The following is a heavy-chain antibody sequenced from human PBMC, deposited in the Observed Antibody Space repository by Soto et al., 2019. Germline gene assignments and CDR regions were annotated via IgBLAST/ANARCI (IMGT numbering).Heavy chain of an antibody. V-gene: IGHV6-1*01. CDR1: VGRVCSYSCS. CDR2: TYYRSKWYN. Sequence: SRSCDSCVGRVCSYSCSSYYSRKSPSRGLEWLGRTYYRSKWYNDYAVSVKSRITISPDTSNNQLSLQLNSVTPDDTAVYYGVRLIGHSGLASWRQGTLVTVSS. D-gene: IGHD6-25*01. J-gene: IGHJ4*02. CDR3: VRLIGHSGLAS.